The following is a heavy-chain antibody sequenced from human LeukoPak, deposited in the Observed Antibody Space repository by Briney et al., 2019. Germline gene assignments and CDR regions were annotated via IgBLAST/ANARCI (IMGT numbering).Heavy chain of an antibody. D-gene: IGHD3-16*02. J-gene: IGHJ4*02. CDR1: GHTLIELS. CDR3: ARADIVAAYLY. V-gene: IGHV1-24*01. CDR2: FDPEKDEI. Sequence: GASVKVSCKISGHTLIELSMHWVRQAPGQGLEWMGGFDPEKDEIIYAQKFQGRVTMTEDTSTDTAYLELSSLRSEDTAVYYCARADIVAAYLYWGQGTLVTVSS.